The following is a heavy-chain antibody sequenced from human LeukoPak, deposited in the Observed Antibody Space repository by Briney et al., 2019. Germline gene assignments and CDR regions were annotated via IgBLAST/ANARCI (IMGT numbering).Heavy chain of an antibody. CDR3: ARDRMGAILYFDY. CDR1: GFTFSSYW. Sequence: GGSLRLSCEGSGFTFSSYWMSWVRQAPGKGLEWVAITRQDESEKYYVDSVKGRFTISRDNSKNTLYLQMNSLTAEDTAVYYCARDRMGAILYFDYWGQGTLVTVSS. CDR2: TRQDESEK. V-gene: IGHV3-7*03. J-gene: IGHJ4*02. D-gene: IGHD1-26*01.